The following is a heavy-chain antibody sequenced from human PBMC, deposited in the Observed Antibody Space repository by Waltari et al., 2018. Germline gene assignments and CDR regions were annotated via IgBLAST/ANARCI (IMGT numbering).Heavy chain of an antibody. CDR2: IKTDGSET. V-gene: IGHV3-7*01. J-gene: IGHJ4*02. CDR1: GFTLRRSG. Sequence: VQVVESGGGLVQPGGSVRLSCAVPGFTLRRSGMTWVRQAPGKGLEWVANIKTDGSETYYVDSVKGRFTISRDNTKNSLYLQMSSLRAEDTAVYYCAIGGVETSWYWRYWGQGTLVTVSS. D-gene: IGHD6-13*01. CDR3: AIGGVETSWYWRY.